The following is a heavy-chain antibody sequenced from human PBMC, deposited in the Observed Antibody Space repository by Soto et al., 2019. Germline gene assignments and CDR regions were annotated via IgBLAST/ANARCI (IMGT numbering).Heavy chain of an antibody. Sequence: QVQLQESGPGLVKPSETLSLSCAVSGVSITSTDWWSWVRQPPGKGLQWIGEVSLGGGANYNPSLQSRVTISVDNSKSQFSLTLNSVTAADTAVYFCAGSTADTTLKASSFWGQGTLVTVSS. CDR2: VSLGGGA. CDR3: AGSTADTTLKASSF. V-gene: IGHV4-4*02. D-gene: IGHD4-4*01. CDR1: GVSITSTDW. J-gene: IGHJ4*02.